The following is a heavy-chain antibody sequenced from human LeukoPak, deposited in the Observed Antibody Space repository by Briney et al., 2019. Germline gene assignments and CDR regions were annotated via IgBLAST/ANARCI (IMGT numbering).Heavy chain of an antibody. CDR3: ATDHPYDSSGYYYL. CDR1: GYTLTELS. CDR2: FDPEDGET. J-gene: IGHJ4*02. Sequence: GASVKVSCKVSGYTLTELSMHWVRQAPGKGLEWMGGFDPEDGETIYAQKFQGRVTMTEDTSTDTAYMELSSLRSEDTALYYCATDHPYDSSGYYYLWGQGTLVTVSS. D-gene: IGHD3-22*01. V-gene: IGHV1-24*01.